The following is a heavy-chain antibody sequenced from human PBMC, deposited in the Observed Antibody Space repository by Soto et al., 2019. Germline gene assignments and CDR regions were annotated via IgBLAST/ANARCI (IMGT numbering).Heavy chain of an antibody. V-gene: IGHV3-30*18. CDR3: AKGLNIPYYFDY. CDR1: GFTFSSFG. D-gene: IGHD2-2*02. CDR2: ISNDGSRR. J-gene: IGHJ4*02. Sequence: GGSLRLSCAASGFTFSSFGMHCVRQRQGKGLEWVGLISNDGSRRYYADSVKGRLAISRDNSKNTLYLQIYSLRTEDTAVYYCAKGLNIPYYFDYWGQGT.